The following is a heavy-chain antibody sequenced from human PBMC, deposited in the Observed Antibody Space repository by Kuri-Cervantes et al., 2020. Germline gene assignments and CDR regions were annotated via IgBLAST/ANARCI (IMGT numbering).Heavy chain of an antibody. D-gene: IGHD2-15*01. CDR3: ATWGFWCSGGSCYMGAFGI. CDR1: GFTFDDYA. Sequence: SLKISCAASGFTFDDYAMHWVRQAPGKGLEWVSGISWNSGSIGYADSVKGRFTISRDNAKNSLYLQMNSLRAEDTALYYCATWGFWCSGGSCYMGAFGIWGQGTRVTVSS. J-gene: IGHJ3*02. CDR2: ISWNSGSI. V-gene: IGHV3-9*01.